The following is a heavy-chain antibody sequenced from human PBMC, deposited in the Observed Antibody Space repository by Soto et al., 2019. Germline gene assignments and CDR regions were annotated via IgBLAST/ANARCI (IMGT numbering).Heavy chain of an antibody. CDR2: ILYDGSNK. CDR3: ARENYDFLTASTRGFDP. D-gene: IGHD3-9*01. V-gene: IGHV3-30-3*01. J-gene: IGHJ5*02. Sequence: QVQLVESGGGVVQPGRSLRLSCAASGFTFSSYAMHWVRQAPGKGLEWVSVILYDGSNKDYADSVKGRFTISRDNSKNTLYLQMSSLRPDDTAVYYCARENYDFLTASTRGFDPWGQGTLVTVSS. CDR1: GFTFSSYA.